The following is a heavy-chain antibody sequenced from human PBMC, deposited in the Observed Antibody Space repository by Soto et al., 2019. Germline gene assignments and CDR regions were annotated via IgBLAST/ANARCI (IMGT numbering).Heavy chain of an antibody. D-gene: IGHD5-18*01. CDR2: IYYSGST. CDR1: GGSISSGEYY. Sequence: SETLSLTCTVSGGSISSGEYYWSWIRQPPGKGLEWSGYIYYSGSTYYNPSLKSRVTISVDTSKNQFSLKLSSVTAADTAVYYCARDTDTAMVNRYFDYWGQGPLVTVSS. V-gene: IGHV4-30-4*01. CDR3: ARDTDTAMVNRYFDY. J-gene: IGHJ4*02.